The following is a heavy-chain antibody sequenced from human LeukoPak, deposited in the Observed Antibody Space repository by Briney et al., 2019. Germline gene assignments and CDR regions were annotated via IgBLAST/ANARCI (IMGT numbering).Heavy chain of an antibody. Sequence: GGSLRLSCAASGFTFSSYWMSWVRQAPGKGLEWVANIKQDGSEKYYVDSVKGRFTISRDNAKNSLYLQMNSLRAEDTAVYYCARKGTTGTRRFDPWGQGTLVTVSS. CDR1: GFTFSSYW. CDR3: ARKGTTGTRRFDP. V-gene: IGHV3-7*01. J-gene: IGHJ5*02. CDR2: IKQDGSEK. D-gene: IGHD1-1*01.